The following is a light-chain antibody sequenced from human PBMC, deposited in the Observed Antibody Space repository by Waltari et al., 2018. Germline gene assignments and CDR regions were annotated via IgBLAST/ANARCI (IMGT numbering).Light chain of an antibody. CDR1: NIVSYS. Sequence: SYVLTQPPSVSVAPGETARSTCGGDNIVSYSVHWYKQKPRQAPVLVIFYDSDRPSGIPARFSGSNSGNTATLTITSVEAGDEARYYCQVWHPDIDPGVFGTGTEVTVL. J-gene: IGLJ1*01. V-gene: IGLV3-21*04. CDR2: YDS. CDR3: QVWHPDIDPGV.